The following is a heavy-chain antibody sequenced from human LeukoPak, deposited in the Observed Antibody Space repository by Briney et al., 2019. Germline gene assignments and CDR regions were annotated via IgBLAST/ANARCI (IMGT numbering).Heavy chain of an antibody. CDR3: ARDYFTFGGVIVAS. D-gene: IGHD3-16*02. CDR2: ISSSGSTI. Sequence: GGSLTLSCAASGFTFSDYYRRWIRHAPGKGREGGSYISSSGSTIHYADSGKGRCTISTYNARNSLYLQMNSLRAEETAVYYCARDYFTFGGVIVASWGQGTLVTVSS. J-gene: IGHJ5*02. CDR1: GFTFSDYY. V-gene: IGHV3-11*04.